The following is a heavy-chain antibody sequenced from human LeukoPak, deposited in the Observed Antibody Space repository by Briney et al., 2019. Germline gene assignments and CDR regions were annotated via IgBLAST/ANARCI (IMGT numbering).Heavy chain of an antibody. CDR2: ISYDGSNK. CDR1: GFTFSSYA. J-gene: IGHJ6*02. V-gene: IGHV3-30-3*01. Sequence: PGGPLRLSCAATGFTFSSYAMHWVRQAPGKGLERVAVISYDGSNKYYADSVKGRFTISRDNSKNTLYLQMNSLRAEDTAVYYCARVPTHYYYGMDVWGQGTTVTVSS. CDR3: ARVPTHYYYGMDV. D-gene: IGHD4-11*01.